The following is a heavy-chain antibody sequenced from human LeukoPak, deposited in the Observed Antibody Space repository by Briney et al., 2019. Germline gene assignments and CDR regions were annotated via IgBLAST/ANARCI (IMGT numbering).Heavy chain of an antibody. J-gene: IGHJ4*02. CDR2: IYYTGST. Sequence: SETLSLTCTVSGGSINSYYWSWIRQPPRKGLEWIGYIYYTGSTNYNPSLRSRVTMSVDTSKNQFSLKLSSVTAADTAVYYCARFSGGSWFDYWGQGTLVTVSS. D-gene: IGHD6-13*01. CDR1: GGSINSYY. V-gene: IGHV4-59*01. CDR3: ARFSGGSWFDY.